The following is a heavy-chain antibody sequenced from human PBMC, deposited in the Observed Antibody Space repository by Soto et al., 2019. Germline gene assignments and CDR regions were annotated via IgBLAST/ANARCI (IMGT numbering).Heavy chain of an antibody. CDR2: VIPIFGTA. J-gene: IGHJ4*02. CDR3: ASARRYYGDYGPPVYYFDY. V-gene: IGHV1-69*13. Sequence: SVKVSCKASGGTFSSYAISWVRQAPGQGLEWMGGVIPIFGTANYAQKFQGRVTITADESTSTAYMELSSLRSEDTAVYYCASARRYYGDYGPPVYYFDYWDQGTLVTVSS. CDR1: GGTFSSYA. D-gene: IGHD4-17*01.